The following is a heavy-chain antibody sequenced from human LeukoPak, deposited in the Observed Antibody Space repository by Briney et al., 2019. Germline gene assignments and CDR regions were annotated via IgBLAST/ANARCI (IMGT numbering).Heavy chain of an antibody. D-gene: IGHD5-18*01. V-gene: IGHV3-7*01. CDR3: TRGGGRNTAMVWAFDY. CDR2: IKQDGSEK. J-gene: IGHJ4*02. Sequence: GGSLRLSCAASGFTFSSYWMSWVRQAPGKGLEWVANIKQDGSEKYYVDSVKGRFTISRDNSKNTLFLQMGSLRAEDMAVYYCTRGGGRNTAMVWAFDYWGQGTLVTVSS. CDR1: GFTFSSYW.